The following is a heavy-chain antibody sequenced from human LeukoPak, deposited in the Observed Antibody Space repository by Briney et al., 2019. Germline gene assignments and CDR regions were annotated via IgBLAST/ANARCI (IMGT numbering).Heavy chain of an antibody. Sequence: GGSLRLSCAASGFTFDDYAMHWVRQAPGKGLEWVSGISWNSGSIGYADSVKGRFTISRDNAKNSLYLQMNSLRVEDTALYHCARGIAAAGGYWGQGTLVTVSS. V-gene: IGHV3-9*01. D-gene: IGHD6-13*01. CDR1: GFTFDDYA. CDR3: ARGIAAAGGY. J-gene: IGHJ4*02. CDR2: ISWNSGSI.